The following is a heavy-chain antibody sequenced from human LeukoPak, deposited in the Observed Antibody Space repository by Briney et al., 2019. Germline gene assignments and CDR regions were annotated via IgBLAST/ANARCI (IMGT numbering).Heavy chain of an antibody. CDR3: AKGGAEPYFDY. V-gene: IGHV3-9*03. D-gene: IGHD1-14*01. J-gene: IGHJ4*02. CDR2: ISWNSGSI. Sequence: GGSLRLSCAASGFTFDDCAMHWVRQAPGKGLEWVSGISWNSGSIGYADSVKGRFTISRDNAKNSLYLQMNSLRAEDMALYYCAKGGAEPYFDYWGQGTLVTVSS. CDR1: GFTFDDCA.